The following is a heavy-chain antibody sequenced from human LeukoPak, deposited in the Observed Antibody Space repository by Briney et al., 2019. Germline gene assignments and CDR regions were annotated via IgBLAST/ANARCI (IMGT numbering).Heavy chain of an antibody. Sequence: SETLSLTCTVSGVSSSSSYWSWIRQPPGKGLEWIGYIYYSGSTNYNPSLKSRVTISVDTSKNQFSLKLSSVTAADTAVYYCARLSARFTAYYDYWGQGTLVTVSS. D-gene: IGHD5-18*01. V-gene: IGHV4-59*08. J-gene: IGHJ4*02. CDR2: IYYSGST. CDR3: ARLSARFTAYYDY. CDR1: GVSSSSSY.